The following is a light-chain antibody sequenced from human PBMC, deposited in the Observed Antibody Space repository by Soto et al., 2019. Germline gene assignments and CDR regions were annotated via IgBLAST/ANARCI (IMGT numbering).Light chain of an antibody. CDR2: SNN. CDR3: AAWDDSRNGVL. Sequence: QSVLTQPPSASGTPGQRVTISCSGSSSSIGTHTVNWYQQLPETAPKLLIYSNNQRPSGVPDRFSGSKSCTSASLAISGLQYEDEADYYCAAWDDSRNGVLFGGGTKLTVL. V-gene: IGLV1-44*01. J-gene: IGLJ2*01. CDR1: SSSIGTHT.